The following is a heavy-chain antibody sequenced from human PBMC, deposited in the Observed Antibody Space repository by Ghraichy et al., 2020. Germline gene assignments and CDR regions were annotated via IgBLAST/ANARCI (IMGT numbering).Heavy chain of an antibody. J-gene: IGHJ2*01. Sequence: SETLSLTCTVSGGSISSYYWSWIRQPPGKGLEWIGYIYTSGSTNYNPSLKSRVTISVDTSKNQFSLKLSSVTAADTAVYYCARSKVPNWYFDLWGRGTLVTVSS. CDR3: ARSKVPNWYFDL. CDR1: GGSISSYY. CDR2: IYTSGST. V-gene: IGHV4-4*09.